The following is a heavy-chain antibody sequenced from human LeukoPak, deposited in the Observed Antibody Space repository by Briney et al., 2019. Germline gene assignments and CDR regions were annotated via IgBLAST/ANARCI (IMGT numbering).Heavy chain of an antibody. J-gene: IGHJ2*01. V-gene: IGHV5-51*01. CDR1: GYSFTDYW. CDR3: AKGYWYFDL. Sequence: GESLKISCKGSGYSFTDYWIGWVRQMPGKGLEWMGIIYPSDSDTKYSPSFQGQVTISVDKSISTAYLQWSSLKTSDSAMYFCAKGYWYFDLWGRGTLLTVSS. CDR2: IYPSDSDT.